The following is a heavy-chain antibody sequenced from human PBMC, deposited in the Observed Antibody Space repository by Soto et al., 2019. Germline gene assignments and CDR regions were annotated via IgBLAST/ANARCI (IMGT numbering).Heavy chain of an antibody. D-gene: IGHD6-13*01. J-gene: IGHJ1*01. CDR2: IYYSGNT. CDR3: VIPTSSSWYGHFHH. V-gene: IGHV4-39*01. CDR1: GGSISSSSYY. Sequence: QVQLQESGPGLVKPSETLSLTCTVSGGSISSSSYYWGWIRQPPGKGLEWIGNIYYSGNTYYNPSRKSRFTIXAXPXXNQFSLTISPVTAADARVYYCVIPTSSSWYGHFHHWAQSAQVTVSS.